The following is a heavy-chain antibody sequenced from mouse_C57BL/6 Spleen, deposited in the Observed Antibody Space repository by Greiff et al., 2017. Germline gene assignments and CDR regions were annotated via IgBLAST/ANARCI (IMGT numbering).Heavy chain of an antibody. CDR1: GFTFSDYG. V-gene: IGHV5-17*01. J-gene: IGHJ3*01. CDR2: ISSGSSTI. D-gene: IGHD2-4*01. CDR3: ARSYYDYDGTWFAY. Sequence: VQLQQSGGGLVKPGGSLKLSCAASGFTFSDYGMHWVRQAPEKGLEWVAYISSGSSTIYYADTVKGRFTISRDNAKNTLFLQMTSLRSEDTAMYYCARSYYDYDGTWFAYWGQGTLVTVSA.